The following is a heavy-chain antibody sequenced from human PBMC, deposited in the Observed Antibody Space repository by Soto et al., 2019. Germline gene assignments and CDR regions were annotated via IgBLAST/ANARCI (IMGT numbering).Heavy chain of an antibody. CDR3: AGFVVPASRNTGFDY. V-gene: IGHV4-39*01. CDR2: IFYSGST. CDR1: GVSINTNNYY. D-gene: IGHD2-15*01. Sequence: SETLSLTCTVSGVSINTNNYYWGWVRQPPGKGLEWIGNIFYSGSTFYNPSLRSRLTISVDTSKNQFSLRLNSVTAADAAVYYCAGFVVPASRNTGFDYWGQGTQVTVS. J-gene: IGHJ4*02.